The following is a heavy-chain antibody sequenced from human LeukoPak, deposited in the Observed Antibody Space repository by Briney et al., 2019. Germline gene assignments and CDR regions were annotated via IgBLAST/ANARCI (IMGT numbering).Heavy chain of an antibody. CDR3: ARVGLELPGGYYYYYMDV. CDR2: IYYSGST. Sequence: SETLSLTRTVSGGSISSGGYYWSWIRQHPGKGLEWIGYIYYSGSTYYNPSLKSRVTISVDTSKNQFSLKLSSVTAADTAVYYCARVGLELPGGYYYYYMDVWGKGTTVTVSS. V-gene: IGHV4-31*03. J-gene: IGHJ6*03. D-gene: IGHD1-7*01. CDR1: GGSISSGGYY.